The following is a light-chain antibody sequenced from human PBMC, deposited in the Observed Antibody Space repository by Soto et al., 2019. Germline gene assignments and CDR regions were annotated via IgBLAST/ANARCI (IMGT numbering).Light chain of an antibody. V-gene: IGKV1-5*03. CDR3: QHYTSYYT. J-gene: IGKJ2*01. CDR1: QSISSW. Sequence: DIQMTQSPSTLSASVGDRVTITCRASQSISSWLAWYQQKPGKAPKLLIYKASSLETGVPSRFSGSGSGTEFIITISRQQPDDFTNYCYQHYTSYYTFGQGTKLEIK. CDR2: KAS.